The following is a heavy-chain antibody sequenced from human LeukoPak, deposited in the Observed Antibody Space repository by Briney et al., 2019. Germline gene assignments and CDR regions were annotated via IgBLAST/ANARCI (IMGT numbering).Heavy chain of an antibody. CDR2: TYNDRGNN. D-gene: IGHD3-22*01. CDR3: ATGSGYYYGH. Sequence: GGSLRLSCAASGFSFSTYGMHWVRQAPGKGLEWVAVTYNDRGNNYYADSVKGRFTISRDNSKNTLYVQMDSLRAEDTAVYYCATGSGYYYGHWGRGTLVTVSS. CDR1: GFSFSTYG. J-gene: IGHJ4*02. V-gene: IGHV3-33*01.